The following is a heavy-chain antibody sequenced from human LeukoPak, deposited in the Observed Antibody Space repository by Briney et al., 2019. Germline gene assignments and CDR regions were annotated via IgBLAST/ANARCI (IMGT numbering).Heavy chain of an antibody. CDR3: ARDVQVATIYPLDY. Sequence: GGSLRLSCAASGFTFSSYSMNWVRQAPGKGLEWVSSISSSSSYIYYADSVKGRFTISRDNAKNSLYPQMNSLRAEDTAVYYCARDVQVATIYPLDYWGQGTLVTVSS. J-gene: IGHJ4*02. CDR2: ISSSSSYI. D-gene: IGHD5-12*01. CDR1: GFTFSSYS. V-gene: IGHV3-21*01.